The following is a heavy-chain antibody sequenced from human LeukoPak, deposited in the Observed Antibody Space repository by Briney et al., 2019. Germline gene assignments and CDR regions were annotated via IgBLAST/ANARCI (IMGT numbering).Heavy chain of an antibody. J-gene: IGHJ6*03. CDR3: ARHSAFGVQATRPGYMDV. D-gene: IGHD6-6*01. CDR1: GGSFSGYY. V-gene: IGHV4-34*01. CDR2: INHSGST. Sequence: SETLSLTCAVYGGSFSGYYWSWIRQPPGKGLEWIGEINHSGSTNYNPSLKSRVTISVDTSKNQFSPKLSSVTAADTAVYYCARHSAFGVQATRPGYMDVWGKGTTVTVSS.